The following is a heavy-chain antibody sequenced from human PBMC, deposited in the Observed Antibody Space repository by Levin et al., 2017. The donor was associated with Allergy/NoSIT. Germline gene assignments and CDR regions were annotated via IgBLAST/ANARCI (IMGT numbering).Heavy chain of an antibody. CDR2: ISSSGTYI. D-gene: IGHD3-3*02. V-gene: IGHV3-21*01. CDR1: GFTFSTYY. CDR3: ARARASNYYYGLDV. Sequence: GGSLRLSCAASGFTFSTYYINWVRQAPGKGLEWVASISSSGTYIYYADSVKGRFTISRDNAENSLSLQMNSLRADDTAIYYCARARASNYYYGLDVWVQGTTVTVSS. J-gene: IGHJ6*02.